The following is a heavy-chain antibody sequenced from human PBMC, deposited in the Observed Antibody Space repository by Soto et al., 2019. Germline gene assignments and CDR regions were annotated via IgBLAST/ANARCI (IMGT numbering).Heavy chain of an antibody. J-gene: IGHJ4*02. D-gene: IGHD5-18*01. CDR3: AKDRARWTSGYVFDY. CDR1: GFTFSTYA. CDR2: VSASGLNT. Sequence: EVQLLESGGKLVQPGGSLTLSCAASGFTFSTYAMAWVRQAPGKGLEWVSGVSASGLNTDYADSVKGRFYISRDNSTKTVPPHMNRLRAEDTDFYCCAKDRARWTSGYVFDYWRQGSPVTVSS. V-gene: IGHV3-23*01.